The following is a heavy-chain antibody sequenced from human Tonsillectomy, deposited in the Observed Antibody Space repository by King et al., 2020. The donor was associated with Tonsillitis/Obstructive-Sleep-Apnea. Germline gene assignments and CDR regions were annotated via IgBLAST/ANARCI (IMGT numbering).Heavy chain of an antibody. V-gene: IGHV4-34*01. D-gene: IGHD2-2*01. CDR3: ARDDIVVVPAAAYYYYGMDV. CDR1: GGSFSGYY. Sequence: QVQLQQWGAGLLKPSETLSLTCAVYGGSFSGYYWSWIRQPPGKGLEWIGEINHSGSTNYNPSLKSRVTISVDTSKNQFSLKLSSVTAADTAVYYCARDDIVVVPAAAYYYYGMDVWGQETTVTVSS. CDR2: INHSGST. J-gene: IGHJ6*02.